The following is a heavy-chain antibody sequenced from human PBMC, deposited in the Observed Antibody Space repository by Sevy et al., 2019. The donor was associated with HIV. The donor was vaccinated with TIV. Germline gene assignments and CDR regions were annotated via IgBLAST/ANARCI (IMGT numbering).Heavy chain of an antibody. CDR2: IWNDRSNE. D-gene: IGHD3-22*01. J-gene: IGHJ3*02. V-gene: IGHV3-33*03. Sequence: GESLKISCAASGFTFSNYGMHWVRQAPGKGLEWVAVIWNDRSNEHYADSVKGRFTISRDNSKNTLYLQMNSLRAEDTAVYYCASLPNNYYDISGYSGDDAFDMWGQGTMVTVSS. CDR1: GFTFSNYG. CDR3: ASLPNNYYDISGYSGDDAFDM.